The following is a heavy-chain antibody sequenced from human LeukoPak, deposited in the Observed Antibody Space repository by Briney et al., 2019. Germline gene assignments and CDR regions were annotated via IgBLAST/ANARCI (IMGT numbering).Heavy chain of an antibody. Sequence: GSLRLSCAASGFIFSSYAMNWVRPAPGKGLEWVSSISSSSSYIYYADSVKGRFTISRDNAKNSLYLQMNSLRAEDTAVYYCARDYYDSSGYSHYWGQGTLVTVSS. CDR3: ARDYYDSSGYSHY. V-gene: IGHV3-21*01. D-gene: IGHD3-22*01. J-gene: IGHJ4*02. CDR2: ISSSSSYI. CDR1: GFIFSSYA.